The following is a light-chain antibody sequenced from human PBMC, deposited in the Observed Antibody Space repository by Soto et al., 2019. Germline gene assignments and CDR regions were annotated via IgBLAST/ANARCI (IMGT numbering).Light chain of an antibody. CDR2: SAS. Sequence: MHLTRSPSSGSGWVGDVGTSAVRARQGITSYLAWYQQRPGKAPRLLIYSASTLQSGVPSRFSGSGYGTDFSLTISNLQPEDFATYYCQQLYSHPLTFGGGTKV. J-gene: IGKJ4*01. CDR1: QGITSY. V-gene: IGKV1-9*01. CDR3: QQLYSHPLT.